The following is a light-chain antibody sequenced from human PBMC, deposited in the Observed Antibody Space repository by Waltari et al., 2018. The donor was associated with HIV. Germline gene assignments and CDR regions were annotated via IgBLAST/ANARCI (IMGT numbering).Light chain of an antibody. CDR2: DAS. Sequence: SVFTQSTPTLSLSPGESPPLSCRASQSVSSYLAWYQQKPGQAPRLLIYDASNRATGIPARFSGSGSGTDFTLTISSLEPEDFAVYYCQQRSNWPPWTFGQGTKVEIK. V-gene: IGKV3-11*01. CDR3: QQRSNWPPWT. J-gene: IGKJ1*01. CDR1: QSVSSY.